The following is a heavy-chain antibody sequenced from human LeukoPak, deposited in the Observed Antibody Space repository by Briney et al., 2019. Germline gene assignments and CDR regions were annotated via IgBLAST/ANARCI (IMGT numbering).Heavy chain of an antibody. CDR2: ISSSSSYI. J-gene: IGHJ4*02. CDR1: GFTFSSYS. CDR3: ARDKQLWPRTFDY. D-gene: IGHD5-18*01. V-gene: IGHV3-21*01. Sequence: GGSLRLSCAASGFTFSSYSMNGVRQAPGKGLEWVSSISSSSSYIYYADSVKGRFTISRDNAKNSLYLQMNSLRAEDTAVYYCARDKQLWPRTFDYWGQGTLVTVSS.